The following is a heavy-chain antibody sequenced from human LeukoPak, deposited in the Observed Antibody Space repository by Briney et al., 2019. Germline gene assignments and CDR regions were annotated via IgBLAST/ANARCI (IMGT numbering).Heavy chain of an antibody. V-gene: IGHV4-34*01. CDR2: INHSGST. CDR1: GGSFSGYY. J-gene: IGHJ4*02. CDR3: ARGPPGLTVYAKIFDY. D-gene: IGHD2-8*01. Sequence: PSETLSLTCAVYGGSFSGYYWSWIRHPPGKGLEWIGEINHSGSTNYNPSLKSRVTISVDTSKNQFSLKLSSVTAADTAVYYCARGPPGLTVYAKIFDYWGQGTLVTVSS.